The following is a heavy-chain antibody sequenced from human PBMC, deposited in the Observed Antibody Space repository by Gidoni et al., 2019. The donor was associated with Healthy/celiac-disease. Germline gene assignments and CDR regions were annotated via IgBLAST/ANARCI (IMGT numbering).Heavy chain of an antibody. CDR1: GFTLISYS. Sequence: EVQLVESGGGLVKPGGSLRLSCAASGFTLISYSMNWVRQAPVKGLEWVSSISSSSSYIYYADSVKGRFTISRDNAKNSLYLQMNSLRAEDTAVYYCARPPSTSGWYSDAFDIWGQGTMVTVSS. D-gene: IGHD6-19*01. J-gene: IGHJ3*02. CDR2: ISSSSSYI. V-gene: IGHV3-21*01. CDR3: ARPPSTSGWYSDAFDI.